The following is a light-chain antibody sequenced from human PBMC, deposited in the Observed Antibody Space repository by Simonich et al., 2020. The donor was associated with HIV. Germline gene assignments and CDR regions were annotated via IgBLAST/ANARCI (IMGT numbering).Light chain of an antibody. CDR3: QQYNNWPPWT. CDR2: KAS. J-gene: IGKJ1*01. Sequence: DIQMTQSPSTLSASVGDRVTITCRASQSISRWLAWYQQKPGKAPKLLIYKASSLESGVPSRFSGSGYGTDFTLTISSLQSEDFAVYYCQQYNNWPPWTFGQGTKVEIK. V-gene: IGKV1-5*03. CDR1: QSISRW.